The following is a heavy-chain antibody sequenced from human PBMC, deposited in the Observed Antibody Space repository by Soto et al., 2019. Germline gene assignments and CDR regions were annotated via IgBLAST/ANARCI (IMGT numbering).Heavy chain of an antibody. CDR2: SSATGAGT. V-gene: IGHV3-23*01. CDR3: AKDRRAGGNYGFDSDF. Sequence: PGGSLRLSCAASGFTFSSYGMTWVRQAPGKGLEWVSFSSATGAGTYYADSVKGRFTISSDNSKNTLYLQMTSLRADDTAVYYCAKDRRAGGNYGFDSDFWGQGALVTVSS. J-gene: IGHJ4*02. D-gene: IGHD1-7*01. CDR1: GFTFSSYG.